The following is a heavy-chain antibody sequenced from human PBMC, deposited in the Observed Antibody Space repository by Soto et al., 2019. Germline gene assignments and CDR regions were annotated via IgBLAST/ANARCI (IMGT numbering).Heavy chain of an antibody. D-gene: IGHD6-19*01. CDR3: ARRNRGSGWYQGYYFDY. CDR1: GYRCTTFW. J-gene: IGHJ4*02. V-gene: IGHV5-51*01. Sequence: GVSLKVSCSGAGYRCTTFWVGCVRKMPGKGLEWMGSIYPGDSDIRYSPSFQGQVTISADKSLSTAYVQWSSLKASDTAIYYCARRNRGSGWYQGYYFDYWGQGTLVTVSS. CDR2: IYPGDSDI.